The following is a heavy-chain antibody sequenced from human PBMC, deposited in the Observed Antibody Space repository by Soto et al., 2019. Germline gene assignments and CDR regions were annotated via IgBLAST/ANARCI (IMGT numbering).Heavy chain of an antibody. J-gene: IGHJ4*02. CDR3: AREDGIVGSSSAFDY. D-gene: IGHD1-26*01. CDR1: GFTFSTYV. Sequence: EVQLVASGGDLVKPGGSLRLSCAASGFTFSTYVMNWVRQTPGKGLEWVSSINGRGNYIYYADSVKGRFTISRDNAKKSLYLQMNSLRAEDTAVYYCAREDGIVGSSSAFDYWGQGTLVTVAS. V-gene: IGHV3-21*02. CDR2: INGRGNYI.